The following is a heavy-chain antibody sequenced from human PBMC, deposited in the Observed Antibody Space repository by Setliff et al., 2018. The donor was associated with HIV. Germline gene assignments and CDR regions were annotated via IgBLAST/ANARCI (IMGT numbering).Heavy chain of an antibody. V-gene: IGHV3-23*03. CDR3: AKYTRGGSILYYMDV. D-gene: IGHD1-1*01. Sequence: PGGSLRLSCTASGFSFSAHAMSWVRRAPGKGLEWLSVVLRGGSPTYYADSVKGRFTTSRDDSKNTVYLEMTSLRAEDTAVYFCAKYTRGGSILYYMDVWGKGTTVTV. CDR1: GFSFSAHA. CDR2: VLRGGSPT. J-gene: IGHJ6*03.